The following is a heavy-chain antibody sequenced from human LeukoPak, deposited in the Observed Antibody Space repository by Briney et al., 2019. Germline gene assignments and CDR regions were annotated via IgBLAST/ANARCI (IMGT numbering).Heavy chain of an antibody. CDR2: ISYEGGTQ. CDR3: AKEGTPQVSTWYDL. J-gene: IGHJ5*02. V-gene: IGHV3-30*18. Sequence: GGSLRLSCVASGLTFGNYGMHWVRQAPGKGLEWVAVISYEGGTQHYADSVKGRFIISKDNPRNTLYLQMNILRTEDTAVYYCAKEGTPQVSTWYDLWGQGTQVIVSS. CDR1: GLTFGNYG. D-gene: IGHD3-10*01.